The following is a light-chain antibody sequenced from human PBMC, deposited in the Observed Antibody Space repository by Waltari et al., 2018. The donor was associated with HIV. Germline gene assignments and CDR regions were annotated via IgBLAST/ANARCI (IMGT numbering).Light chain of an antibody. J-gene: IGLJ3*02. CDR2: KDI. Sequence: SYDLTQTPSLSVSPGQTPRINCSRGALPKKYSSWYRQTAGQAPVLLIYKDIERPSGIPERISGSESGTGITLTISGVQAEDEGDYFCQSTDFDGTWVFGGGTRLTVL. CDR3: QSTDFDGTWV. V-gene: IGLV3-25*03. CDR1: ALPKKY.